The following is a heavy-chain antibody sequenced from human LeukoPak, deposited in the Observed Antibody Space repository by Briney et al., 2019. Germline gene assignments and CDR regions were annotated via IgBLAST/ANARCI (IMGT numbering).Heavy chain of an antibody. CDR1: GFTFSSYG. J-gene: IGHJ5*02. Sequence: GRSLRLSCAASGFTFSSYGMHWVRQAPGKGLEWVAVIWYDGSNKYYADSVKGRFTISRDNSKNTLYLQMNSPRAEDTAVYYCATGITMIVVSWGQGTLVTVSS. CDR3: ATGITMIVVS. V-gene: IGHV3-33*01. CDR2: IWYDGSNK. D-gene: IGHD3-22*01.